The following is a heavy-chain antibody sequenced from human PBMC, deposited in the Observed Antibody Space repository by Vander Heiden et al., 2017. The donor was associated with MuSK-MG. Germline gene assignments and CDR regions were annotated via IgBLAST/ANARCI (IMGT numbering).Heavy chain of an antibody. CDR2: INPNSGGT. D-gene: IGHD3-22*01. J-gene: IGHJ4*02. CDR1: GYTFTGYY. V-gene: IGHV1-2*02. CDR3: ARVPSNSSGYYYWDYFDY. Sequence: QVQLVQSGAEVKKPGASVKVSCKASGYTFTGYYMHWVRQAPGQGLEWMGWINPNSGGTNYAQKFQGRVTMTRDTSISTAYMELSRLRSDETAVYYCARVPSNSSGYYYWDYFDYWGQGTLVTVSS.